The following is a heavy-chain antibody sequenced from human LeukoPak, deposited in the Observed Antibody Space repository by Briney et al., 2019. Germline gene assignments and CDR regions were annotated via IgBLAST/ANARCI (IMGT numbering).Heavy chain of an antibody. J-gene: IGHJ6*03. D-gene: IGHD1-20*01. CDR2: FDPEDGET. Sequence: GASVKVSCKVSGYTLTELSMHWVRQAPGKGLEWMGGFDPEDGETIYAQKFQGRVTMTEDTSTNTASMELRSLRSDDTAVYYCARSLNLNHYMDVWGKGTTVTVSS. CDR3: ARSLNLNHYMDV. V-gene: IGHV1-24*01. CDR1: GYTLTELS.